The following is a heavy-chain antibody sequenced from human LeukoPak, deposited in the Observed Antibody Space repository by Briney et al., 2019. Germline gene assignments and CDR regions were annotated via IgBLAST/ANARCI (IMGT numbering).Heavy chain of an antibody. D-gene: IGHD5-18*01. CDR3: ASHVDTPMVKYWYFDL. J-gene: IGHJ2*01. V-gene: IGHV3-73*01. CDR2: IRNKANIYAT. CDR1: GLVFSGSA. Sequence: GGSLRLLCAASGLVFSGSAMHWVRQASGKGREWVGRIRNKANIYATAYSASVEGRFTISRDDSKNTAYLQMNSLKTEDTAMYYCASHVDTPMVKYWYFDLWGRGTLVTVSS.